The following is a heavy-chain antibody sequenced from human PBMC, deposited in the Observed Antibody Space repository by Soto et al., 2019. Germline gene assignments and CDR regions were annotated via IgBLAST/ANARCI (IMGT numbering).Heavy chain of an antibody. Sequence: QITLNESGPTQVKPRQTLTLTCTFSGFSLTTSGVGVGWIRQSPGQAPEWLALIYWDDDKRYSPSLKSRLTITKDTSKNQVVLKTAELDPADTATYYCAHRVLRTVFGLVTTTAIYFDFWGQGTPVAVSS. CDR2: IYWDDDK. CDR3: AHRVLRTVFGLVTTTAIYFDF. CDR1: GFSLTTSGVG. V-gene: IGHV2-5*02. J-gene: IGHJ4*02. D-gene: IGHD3-3*01.